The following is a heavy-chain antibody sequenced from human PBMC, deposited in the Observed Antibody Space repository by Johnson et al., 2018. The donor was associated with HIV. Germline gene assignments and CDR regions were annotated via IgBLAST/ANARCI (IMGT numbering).Heavy chain of an antibody. J-gene: IGHJ3*01. Sequence: VQLVESGGVVVQPGGSLRLSCAASGFTFHDYVMHWVRQAPGKGLEWVSLISGDGRSTYYADSVKGRFTISRDNAKNSLYLQMNSLRAEDTALYYCARDTPAWGLLPPIGAFDVWGQGTMVTVSS. D-gene: IGHD7-27*01. CDR2: ISGDGRST. CDR1: GFTFHDYV. CDR3: ARDTPAWGLLPPIGAFDV. V-gene: IGHV3-43D*03.